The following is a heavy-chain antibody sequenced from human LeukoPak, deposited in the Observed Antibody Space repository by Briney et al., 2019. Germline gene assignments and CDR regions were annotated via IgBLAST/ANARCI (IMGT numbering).Heavy chain of an antibody. CDR1: GYTLTELS. D-gene: IGHD3-10*01. CDR2: FDPEDGET. V-gene: IGHV1-24*01. J-gene: IGHJ5*02. CDR3: ATVPMVQGLNWFDP. Sequence: ASVKVSCKVSGYTLTELSMHWVRQAPGKGLEWMGGFDPEDGETIYAQKFQGRVTMTEDTSTDTAYMELSSLRSEDAAVYYCATVPMVQGLNWFDPWGQGTLVTVSS.